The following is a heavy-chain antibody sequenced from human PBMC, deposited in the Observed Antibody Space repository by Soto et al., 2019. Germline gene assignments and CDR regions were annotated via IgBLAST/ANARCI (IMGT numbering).Heavy chain of an antibody. Sequence: QVQLVQSGAEVKKPGSSVKVSCKASGGTFSSYTISWVRQAPGQGLEWMGRIISILGIANYAQKFQGRVTITADKSTSTAYMELSSLRSEDTAVYYCARSLYYYGSGRLSQNNWFDPWGQGTLVTVSS. CDR3: ARSLYYYGSGRLSQNNWFDP. J-gene: IGHJ5*02. D-gene: IGHD3-10*01. CDR1: GGTFSSYT. CDR2: IISILGIA. V-gene: IGHV1-69*02.